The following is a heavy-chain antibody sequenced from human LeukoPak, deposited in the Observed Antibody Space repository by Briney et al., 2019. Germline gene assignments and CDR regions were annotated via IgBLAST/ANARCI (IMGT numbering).Heavy chain of an antibody. Sequence: SETLSLTCTVSGGSISSYYWSWIRQPPGKGLEWVGYIYYSGSTNYNPSLKSRVTISVDTSKNQFSLKLSSVTAADTAVYYCARASGYSGYDHEGFDYWGQGTLVTVSS. CDR1: GGSISSYY. V-gene: IGHV4-59*01. CDR2: IYYSGST. J-gene: IGHJ4*02. D-gene: IGHD5-12*01. CDR3: ARASGYSGYDHEGFDY.